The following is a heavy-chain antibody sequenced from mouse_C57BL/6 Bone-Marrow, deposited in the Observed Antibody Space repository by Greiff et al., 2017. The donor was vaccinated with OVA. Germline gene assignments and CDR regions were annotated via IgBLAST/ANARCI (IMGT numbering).Heavy chain of an antibody. Sequence: EVKVVESGGGLVQPKGSLKLSCAASGFSFNTYAMNWVRQAPGKGLEWVARIRSKSNNYATYYADSVKDRFTISRDDSESMLYLQMNNLKTEDTAMYYCVSLYYGNSTWGQGTLVTVSA. CDR2: IRSKSNNYAT. V-gene: IGHV10-1*01. D-gene: IGHD2-1*01. J-gene: IGHJ3*01. CDR3: VSLYYGNST. CDR1: GFSFNTYA.